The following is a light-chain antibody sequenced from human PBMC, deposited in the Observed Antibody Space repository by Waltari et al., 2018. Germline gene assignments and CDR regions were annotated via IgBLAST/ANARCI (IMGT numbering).Light chain of an antibody. CDR1: SSNIGAGYD. Sequence: QSGLTQPPSVSGAPGQRVTISCTGSSSNIGAGYDVHWYRQLPGTNPQRLMYGNNNLPSLVPHRFSCSKSGTSASLAIPGLQAADDADYYCQSSDSSLTVVFGGGTRLTVL. J-gene: IGLJ2*01. CDR3: QSSDSSLTVV. CDR2: GNN. V-gene: IGLV1-40*01.